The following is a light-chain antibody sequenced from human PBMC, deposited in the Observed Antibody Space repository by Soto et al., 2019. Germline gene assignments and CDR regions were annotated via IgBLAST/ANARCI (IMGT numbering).Light chain of an antibody. J-gene: IGKJ5*01. CDR3: QQYFPSPIT. CDR1: QSVNSR. CDR2: GAS. Sequence: EIVLTQSPGTLALSPGERATLSCRASQSVNSRLAWYQHKPGQAPRLLISGASNRASGIPARFSAWGSGTDFTLTISRVDPADFAFYYCQQYFPSPITFGQGTRLEI. V-gene: IGKV3-20*01.